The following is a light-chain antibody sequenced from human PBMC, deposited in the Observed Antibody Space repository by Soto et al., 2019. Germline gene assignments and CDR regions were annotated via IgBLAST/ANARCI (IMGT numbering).Light chain of an antibody. CDR2: AAS. Sequence: AIQMTRSPSSLSATIGDRVTITCRASQGIRNDLGWYQQKPGKAPRLLIYAASTSQSGVPSRFSGSGSGTDFTLTISSLQPEDFATYYCLQDHNYPLTFGQGTKVDIK. J-gene: IGKJ1*01. CDR3: LQDHNYPLT. V-gene: IGKV1-6*01. CDR1: QGIRND.